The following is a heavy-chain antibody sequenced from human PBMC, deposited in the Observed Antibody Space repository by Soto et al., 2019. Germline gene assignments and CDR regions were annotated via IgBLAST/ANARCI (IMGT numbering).Heavy chain of an antibody. Sequence: GGSLRLSCAASEFTFTNAWMSWVRQAPGKGLEWVGRIKSKTAGGTTDYAAPVQGRFAISRDESRNTLYLQMNSLKSEDTAVYYCTSLYYGHWGQGTLVTVSS. CDR3: TSLYYGH. V-gene: IGHV3-15*01. J-gene: IGHJ4*02. CDR2: IKSKTAGGTT. D-gene: IGHD4-17*01. CDR1: EFTFTNAW.